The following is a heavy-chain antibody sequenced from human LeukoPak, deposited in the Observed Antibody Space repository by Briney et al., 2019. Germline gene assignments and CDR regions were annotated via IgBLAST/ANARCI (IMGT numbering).Heavy chain of an antibody. V-gene: IGHV3-23*01. CDR2: IRGGGAGP. Sequence: GGSLRLSCAASGFTFTNYAMNWVRQAPGKGLEWVAFIRGGGAGPRYADAAKGRFTISRDNSKNTLYLHMNALRVEDTAVYYCAKDQGWFGEFYYFDYWGQGTLVTVSS. CDR3: AKDQGWFGEFYYFDY. CDR1: GFTFTNYA. D-gene: IGHD3-10*01. J-gene: IGHJ4*02.